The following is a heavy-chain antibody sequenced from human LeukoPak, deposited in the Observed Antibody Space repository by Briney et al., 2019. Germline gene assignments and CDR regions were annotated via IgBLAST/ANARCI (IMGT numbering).Heavy chain of an antibody. CDR2: INLNAATT. D-gene: IGHD5-18*01. V-gene: IGHV3-20*04. Sequence: GGSLRLSCAASGLTFDDYGMRSVRQAPGKWLESVSGINLNAATTGSADSVKGRFTISRDKAKNSLYLQMNSLRAEDTALYYCARALDVDTAMVTGFSGFDYWGQGTLVTVSS. CDR1: GLTFDDYG. J-gene: IGHJ4*02. CDR3: ARALDVDTAMVTGFSGFDY.